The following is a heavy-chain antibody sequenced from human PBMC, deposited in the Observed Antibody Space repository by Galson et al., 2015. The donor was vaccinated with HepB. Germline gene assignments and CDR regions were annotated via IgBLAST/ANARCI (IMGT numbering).Heavy chain of an antibody. D-gene: IGHD3-22*01. V-gene: IGHV3-48*04. J-gene: IGHJ4*02. CDR1: TFIFSTYS. CDR3: AKDLGYDRKNGFHY. CDR2: ISSSSTTI. Sequence: SLRLSCAASTFIFSTYSMNWVRQAPGKGLEWVSYISSSSTTIYYADSVKGRFTISRDNAKNSLYLQMNSLRAEDTALYYCAKDLGYDRKNGFHYWGQGTLVTVSS.